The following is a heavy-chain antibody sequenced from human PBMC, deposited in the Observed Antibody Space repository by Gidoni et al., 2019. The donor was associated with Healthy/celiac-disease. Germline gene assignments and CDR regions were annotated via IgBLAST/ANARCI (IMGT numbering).Heavy chain of an antibody. CDR1: GGSFSGYY. CDR3: ARGPTIPDDYGVGGEAIDI. CDR2: INHSGST. D-gene: IGHD4-17*01. J-gene: IGHJ3*02. V-gene: IGHV4-34*01. Sequence: QAQLQQWGAGLLKPSATLSLTCATYGGSFSGYYWSWIRQPPGKGLEWIGEINHSGSTNYNPSLKSRVTISVDTSKNQFSLKLSSVTAAETAVYYGARGPTIPDDYGVGGEAIDIWGQGTMVTVSS.